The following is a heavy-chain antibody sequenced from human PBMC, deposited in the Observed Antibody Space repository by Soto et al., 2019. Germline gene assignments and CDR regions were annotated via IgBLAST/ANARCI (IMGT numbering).Heavy chain of an antibody. CDR1: GYTFTSYD. V-gene: IGHV1-8*01. J-gene: IGHJ5*02. CDR3: ARGRPYCTNGVCPP. Sequence: ASVKVSCKASGYTFTSYDINWVRQATGQGLEWMGWVNPNSGNTGYAQKFQGRVTMTRNTSISTAYMELSSLRSEDTAVYYCARGRPYCTNGVCPPWGQGTLVTVSS. CDR2: VNPNSGNT. D-gene: IGHD2-8*01.